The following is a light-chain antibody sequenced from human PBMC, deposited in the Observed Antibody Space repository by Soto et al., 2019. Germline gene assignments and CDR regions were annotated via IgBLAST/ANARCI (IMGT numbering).Light chain of an antibody. Sequence: DIQMTQAPSSLSASVGDRVTITCRASQNINNYLSWYQQRPGKAPKLLIYAASSLRSGVPSRFSGSGSGTDFSLTISSLQSQDFTVYYCQQYNDWPFSFDPRTKVDI. J-gene: IGKJ3*01. CDR3: QQYNDWPFS. CDR2: AAS. V-gene: IGKV1-39*01. CDR1: QNINNY.